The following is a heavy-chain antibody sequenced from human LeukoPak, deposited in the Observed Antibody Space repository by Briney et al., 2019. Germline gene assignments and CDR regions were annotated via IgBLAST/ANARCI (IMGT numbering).Heavy chain of an antibody. CDR1: GYTFTSYG. J-gene: IGHJ5*02. CDR2: ISAYNGNT. V-gene: IGHV1-18*01. Sequence: ASVKASCKASGYTFTSYGISWVRQAPGQGLEWMGWISAYNGNTNYAQKLQGRVTMTTDTSTSTAYMELRSLRSDDTAVYYCARVYDFWDWFDPWGQGTLVTVSS. CDR3: ARVYDFWDWFDP. D-gene: IGHD3-3*01.